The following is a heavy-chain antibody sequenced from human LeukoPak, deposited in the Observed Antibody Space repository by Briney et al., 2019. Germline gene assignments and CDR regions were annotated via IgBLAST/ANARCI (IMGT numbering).Heavy chain of an antibody. Sequence: GGSLRLSCAASGFTFSSYAMSWVRQAPGKGLEWVSAISGSGGSTHYADSVKGRFTISRDNSKNTLYLQMNSLRAEDTAVYYCAKDPRHYYGSGSAWVGSLTYWGQGTLVTVSS. D-gene: IGHD3-10*01. J-gene: IGHJ4*02. CDR3: AKDPRHYYGSGSAWVGSLTY. CDR2: ISGSGGST. CDR1: GFTFSSYA. V-gene: IGHV3-23*01.